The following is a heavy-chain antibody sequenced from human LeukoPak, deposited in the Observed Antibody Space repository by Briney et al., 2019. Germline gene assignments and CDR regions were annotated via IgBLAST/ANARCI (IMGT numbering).Heavy chain of an antibody. V-gene: IGHV3-23*01. CDR2: ISGSGGST. D-gene: IGHD3-16*02. CDR3: AKDHDVWGSYRPNWFDP. Sequence: GGSLRLSCAASGFTFSSYAMSWVRQAPGKGLEWVSAISGSGGSTYYADSVKGRFTISRDNSKNTLYLQMNSLRAEDTAVYYCAKDHDVWGSYRPNWFDPWGQGTLVTVSS. J-gene: IGHJ5*02. CDR1: GFTFSSYA.